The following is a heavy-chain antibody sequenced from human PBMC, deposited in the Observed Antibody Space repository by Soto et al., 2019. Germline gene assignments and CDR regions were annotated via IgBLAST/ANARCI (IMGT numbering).Heavy chain of an antibody. CDR3: ARLESQSYYFDY. J-gene: IGHJ4*02. CDR2: IYYSGST. V-gene: IGHV4-61*08. Sequence: PSETLSLTCTVSGGSISSGGYYWSWIRQHPGKGLEWIGYIYYSGSTNYNPSLKSRVTISVDTSKNQFSLKLSSVTAADTAVYYCARLESQSYYFDYWGQGTLVTVSS. CDR1: GGSISSGGYY. D-gene: IGHD3-3*01.